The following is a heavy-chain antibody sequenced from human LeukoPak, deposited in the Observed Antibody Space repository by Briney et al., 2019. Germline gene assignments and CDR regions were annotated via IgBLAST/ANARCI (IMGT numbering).Heavy chain of an antibody. CDR2: IIPIFGTA. CDR3: ARVHFDWLLRHYFDY. Sequence: ASVKVSCKASGGTFSSYAISWVRQAPGQGLEWMGGIIPIFGTANYAQKFQGRVTITADESTSTAYMELSSLRSEDTAAYYCARVHFDWLLRHYFDYWGQGTLVTVSS. J-gene: IGHJ4*02. D-gene: IGHD3-9*01. CDR1: GGTFSSYA. V-gene: IGHV1-69*13.